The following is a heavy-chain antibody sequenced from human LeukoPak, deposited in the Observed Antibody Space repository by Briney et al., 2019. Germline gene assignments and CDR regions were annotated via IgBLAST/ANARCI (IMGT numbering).Heavy chain of an antibody. CDR1: GFTFSSYA. D-gene: IGHD3-22*01. V-gene: IGHV3-30-3*01. CDR2: ISYDGSNK. J-gene: IGHJ4*02. CDR3: ARGPRIYYPFDY. Sequence: TGGSLRLSCAASGFTFSSYAMHWVRQAPGKGLEWVAVISYDGSNKYYADSVKGRFTISRDNSKNTLYLQMNSLRAEDTAVYYCARGPRIYYPFDYWGQGNPGHRLL.